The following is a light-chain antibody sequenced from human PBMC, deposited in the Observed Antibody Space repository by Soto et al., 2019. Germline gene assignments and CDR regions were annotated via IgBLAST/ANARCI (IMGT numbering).Light chain of an antibody. CDR1: QDISVY. CDR2: DAS. V-gene: IGKV1-33*01. Sequence: DIQLTQSPSSLSASVGETVTVTCQASQDISVYLNWYQEKPGKAPTLLIYDASNLKTGVPSRFSGLGSGTHFTLTISNLQPKDIATYFCQHYDDVLVTFGGGTKVDIK. J-gene: IGKJ4*01. CDR3: QHYDDVLVT.